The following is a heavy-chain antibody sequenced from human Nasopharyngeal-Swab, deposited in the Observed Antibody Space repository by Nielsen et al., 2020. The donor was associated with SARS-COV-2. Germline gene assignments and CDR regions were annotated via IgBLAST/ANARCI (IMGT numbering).Heavy chain of an antibody. CDR3: ATSPGG. Sequence: GGSLRLSCAASGFPFSSYAMSWVRQAPGKGLEWVSSITGSNGPTYCADYVQGRFTISRDNPKNTLYLHMNSLRAEDTAVYYCATSPGGWGQGTLVTVSS. CDR2: ITGSNGPT. CDR1: GFPFSSYA. V-gene: IGHV3-23*01. D-gene: IGHD1-1*01. J-gene: IGHJ4*02.